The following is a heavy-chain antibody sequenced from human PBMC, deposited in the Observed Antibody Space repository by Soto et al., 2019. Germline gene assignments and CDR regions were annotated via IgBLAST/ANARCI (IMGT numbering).Heavy chain of an antibody. CDR2: ISAHNGNT. CDR1: GYTFTSYG. Sequence: QVHLVQSGAEVKKPGASVKVSCKGSGYTFTSYGITWVRQAPGQGLEWMGWISAHNGNTDYAQRLQGRVTVTRDTSTSTAYRALRSLRSDDTAVYYCARGRDGDYWGQGALVTVSS. D-gene: IGHD6-6*01. J-gene: IGHJ4*02. V-gene: IGHV1-18*01. CDR3: ARGRDGDY.